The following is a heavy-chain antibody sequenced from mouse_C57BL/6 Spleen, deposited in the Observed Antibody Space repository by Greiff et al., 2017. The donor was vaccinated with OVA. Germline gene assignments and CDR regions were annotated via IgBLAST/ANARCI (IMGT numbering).Heavy chain of an antibody. J-gene: IGHJ2*01. V-gene: IGHV1-55*01. CDR3: ARSIYYDHGYFDY. CDR2: IYPGSGST. Sequence: VQLQQPGAELVKPGASVKMSCKASGYTFTSYWITWVKQRPGQGLEWIGDIYPGSGSTNYNEKFKSKATLTVDTTSSTAYMQLSSLTSVDSAVYYFARSIYYDHGYFDYWGQGTTLTVSS. CDR1: GYTFTSYW. D-gene: IGHD2-4*01.